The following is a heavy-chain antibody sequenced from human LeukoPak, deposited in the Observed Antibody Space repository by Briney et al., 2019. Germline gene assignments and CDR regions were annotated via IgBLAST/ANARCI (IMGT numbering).Heavy chain of an antibody. CDR2: INHSGST. J-gene: IGHJ5*02. CDR1: GGSFSGYY. CDR3: ARHVLRFLEWLPALNWFDP. V-gene: IGHV4-34*01. Sequence: SETLSLTCAVYGGSFSGYYWSWIRQPPGKGLEWIGEINHSGSTNYNPSLKSRVTISVDTSKNQFSLKLSSVTAADTAVYYCARHVLRFLEWLPALNWFDPWGQGTLVTVSS. D-gene: IGHD3-3*01.